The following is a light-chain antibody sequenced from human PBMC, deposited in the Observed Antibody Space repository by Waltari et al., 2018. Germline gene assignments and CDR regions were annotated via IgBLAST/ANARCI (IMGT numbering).Light chain of an antibody. CDR1: GSTIVRHT. V-gene: IGLV1-44*01. CDR2: RNS. J-gene: IGLJ2*01. CDR3: ASWDDGLAGPV. Sequence: QSVLTQPPSASETPGPRAPLSCSVGGSTIVRHTFNGYQQSPGTAPTLLIYRNSQRPSGVPDLVSGSKSGTSASLAISGLQSEDEADYYCASWDDGLAGPVFGSGTKLTVL.